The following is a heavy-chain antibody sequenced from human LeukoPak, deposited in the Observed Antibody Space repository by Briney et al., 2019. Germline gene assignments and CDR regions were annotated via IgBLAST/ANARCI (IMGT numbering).Heavy chain of an antibody. CDR1: GGTFSSYA. D-gene: IGHD6-13*01. V-gene: IGHV1-69*05. CDR3: ASSRYSSSWYANKAHFDY. CDR2: IIPIFGTA. Sequence: GASVKVSCKASGGTFSSYAISWVRQAPGQGLEWMGGIIPIFGTANYAQKFQGRVTITTDESTSTAYMELSSLRSEDTAVYYCASSRYSSSWYANKAHFDYWGRGTLVTVSS. J-gene: IGHJ4*02.